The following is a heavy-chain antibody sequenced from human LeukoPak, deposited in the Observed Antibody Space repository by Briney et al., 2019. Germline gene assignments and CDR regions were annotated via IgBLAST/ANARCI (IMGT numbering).Heavy chain of an antibody. J-gene: IGHJ4*02. Sequence: ASVKVSCKASGGTFSSYAISWVRQAPGQGLKWMGRIIPILGIANYAQKFQGRVTITADKSTSTAYMELSSLRSEDTAVYYCARDSKVWWELLSSDYWGQGTLVTVSS. V-gene: IGHV1-69*04. CDR3: ARDSKVWWELLSSDY. D-gene: IGHD1-26*01. CDR2: IIPILGIA. CDR1: GGTFSSYA.